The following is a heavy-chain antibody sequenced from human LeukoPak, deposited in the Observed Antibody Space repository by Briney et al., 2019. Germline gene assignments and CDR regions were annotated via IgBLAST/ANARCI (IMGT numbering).Heavy chain of an antibody. CDR3: ARDWRDDILTGSEAGWYQHYYGMDV. Sequence: ASVKVSCKASGYIFTSYGISWVRQAPGQGLEWMGWISGYNGNTNYAQKLQGRVSMTTDTSTSTVYMELRRLRSDDTAVYYCARDWRDDILTGSEAGWYQHYYGMDVWGQGTTVTVSS. V-gene: IGHV1-18*01. CDR2: ISGYNGNT. J-gene: IGHJ6*02. D-gene: IGHD3-9*01. CDR1: GYIFTSYG.